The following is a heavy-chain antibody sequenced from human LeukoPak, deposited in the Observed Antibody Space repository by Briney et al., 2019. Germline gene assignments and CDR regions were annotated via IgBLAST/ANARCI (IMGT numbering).Heavy chain of an antibody. CDR3: ARQIYYDICGRYYMDV. CDR1: GGSISNDGHY. Sequence: PSETLSLTCTVSGGSISNDGHYWGWIRQPPGKDLEWIAIIYYSGSTYYNPSLKSRVTISVDTSKNQFSLKVSAVTAADTAAYYCARQIYYDICGRYYMDVWGKGTTVTVSS. D-gene: IGHD3-22*01. CDR2: IYYSGST. J-gene: IGHJ6*03. V-gene: IGHV4-39*01.